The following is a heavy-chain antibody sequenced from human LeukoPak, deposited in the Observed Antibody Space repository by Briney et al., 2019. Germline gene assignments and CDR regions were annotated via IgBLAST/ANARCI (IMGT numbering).Heavy chain of an antibody. Sequence: ASVKVSCKVSGYTLTELSMHWVRQAPGKGLEWMGGFDPEDGETIYAQKFQGRVTMTEDTSTDTAYMELSSLRSEDTAVYYCATAKYDFWSGYYGRHYYYMDVWGKGTTVTISS. CDR1: GYTLTELS. J-gene: IGHJ6*03. V-gene: IGHV1-24*01. CDR3: ATAKYDFWSGYYGRHYYYMDV. D-gene: IGHD3-3*01. CDR2: FDPEDGET.